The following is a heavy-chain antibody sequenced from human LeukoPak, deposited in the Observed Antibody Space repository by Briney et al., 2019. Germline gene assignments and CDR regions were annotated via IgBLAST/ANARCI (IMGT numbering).Heavy chain of an antibody. D-gene: IGHD1-26*01. CDR1: GGSISSHY. Sequence: SETLSLTCTVSGGSISSHYWSWIRQPPGKGLEWIGYIYYSGSTNYNPSLKSRVTISVDTSKNQFSLKLSSVTAADTAVYYCARVEEGASSDWFDPWGQGTLVTVSS. CDR2: IYYSGST. CDR3: ARVEEGASSDWFDP. V-gene: IGHV4-59*11. J-gene: IGHJ5*02.